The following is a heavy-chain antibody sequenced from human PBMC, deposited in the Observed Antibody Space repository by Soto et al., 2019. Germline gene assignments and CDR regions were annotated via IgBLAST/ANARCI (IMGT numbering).Heavy chain of an antibody. J-gene: IGHJ2*01. V-gene: IGHV3-23*01. CDR1: GFTFSSYA. CDR3: AKDTSWYRRLDWYFDL. D-gene: IGHD3-9*01. CDR2: ISGSGGST. Sequence: EVQLLESGGGLVQPGGSLRLSCAASGFTFSSYAMSWVRQAPGKGLEWVSAISGSGGSTYYADSVKGRFTISRDNYKNTLYLSMNRLRAEDTAVYYFAKDTSWYRRLDWYFDLWGRGTLVTVSS.